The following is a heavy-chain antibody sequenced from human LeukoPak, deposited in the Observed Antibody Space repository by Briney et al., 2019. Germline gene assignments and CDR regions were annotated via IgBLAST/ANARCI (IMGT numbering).Heavy chain of an antibody. CDR2: VNPYGTS. CDR3: ARERRLRVVVGASISYGMDV. D-gene: IGHD3-22*01. V-gene: IGHV4-4*07. Sequence: SENLSLTCSVSGGSTNNYFWSWIRQSAGKGLEWIGRVNPYGTSNYNPSLKSRVTMSVDTSKNLVSLRLTSLTAADTAVYYCARERRLRVVVGASISYGMDVWSQGSTVTVSS. CDR1: GGSTNNYF. J-gene: IGHJ6*02.